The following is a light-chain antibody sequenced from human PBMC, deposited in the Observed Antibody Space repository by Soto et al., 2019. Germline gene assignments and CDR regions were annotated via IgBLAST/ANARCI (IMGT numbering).Light chain of an antibody. CDR3: QQRSNWPLLT. CDR2: DAS. J-gene: IGKJ4*01. Sequence: EIVLTQSPATLSLSPGERATLSCRASQSVSRYLAWYQQKYGQAPRLLIYDASNRATVIPARFSGSGSGTDFTLTISSLEPEDFAVYYCQQRSNWPLLTFGGGTKVEIK. CDR1: QSVSRY. V-gene: IGKV3-11*01.